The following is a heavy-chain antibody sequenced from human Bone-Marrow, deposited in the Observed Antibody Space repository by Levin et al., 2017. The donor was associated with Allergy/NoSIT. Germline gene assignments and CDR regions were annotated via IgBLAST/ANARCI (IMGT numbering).Heavy chain of an antibody. Sequence: SQTLSLTCAVYGGSFSGYYWSWIRQPPGKGLEWIGEINHSGSTNYNPSLKSRVTISVDTSKNQFSLKLSSVTAADTAVYYCARGRSYCSSTSCPRGDRRLRAFDIWGQGTMVTVSS. J-gene: IGHJ3*02. V-gene: IGHV4-34*01. CDR1: GGSFSGYY. CDR2: INHSGST. D-gene: IGHD2-2*01. CDR3: ARGRSYCSSTSCPRGDRRLRAFDI.